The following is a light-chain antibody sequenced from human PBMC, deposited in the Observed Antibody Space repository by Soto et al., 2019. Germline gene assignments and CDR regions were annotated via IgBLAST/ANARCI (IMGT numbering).Light chain of an antibody. Sequence: QSVLTQPASVSGSPGQSITISCTGTSSDVGNYDLVSWYQQNPGKAPKLIIYKVNQRPSGVSDRFSGSKSGNTASLTISGRQAEDEAAYSCCSYVDTGNVLFGGGTQLTVL. J-gene: IGLJ2*01. CDR2: KVN. V-gene: IGLV2-23*01. CDR1: SSDVGNYDL. CDR3: CSYVDTGNVL.